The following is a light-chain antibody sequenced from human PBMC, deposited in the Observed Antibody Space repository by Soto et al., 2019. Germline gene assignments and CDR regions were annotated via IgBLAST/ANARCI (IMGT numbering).Light chain of an antibody. V-gene: IGKV1-39*01. CDR1: QSTSSY. CDR3: QKSYSTLVT. CDR2: AAS. Sequence: DIQMTQSPSSLSASVGDRVTITCRASQSTSSYLNWYQQTPGKAPKLLIYAASSLQSGVPSRFSGSGSGTDFSLTISSLQPEDFATYYGQKSYSTLVTFGQGTKLEIK. J-gene: IGKJ2*01.